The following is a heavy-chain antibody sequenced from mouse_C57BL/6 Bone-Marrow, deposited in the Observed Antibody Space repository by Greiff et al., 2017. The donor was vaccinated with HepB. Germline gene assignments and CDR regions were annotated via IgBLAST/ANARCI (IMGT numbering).Heavy chain of an antibody. V-gene: IGHV1-82*01. D-gene: IGHD3-1*01. CDR2: IYPGDGDT. Sequence: QVQLKESGPELVKPGASVKISCKASGYAFSSSWMNWVKQRPGKGLEWIGRIYPGDGDTNYNGKVKGKATLTADKSSSTAYMQLSSLTSEDSAVYFCARSGGKGGFAYWGQGTLVTVSA. CDR3: ARSGGKGGFAY. CDR1: GYAFSSSW. J-gene: IGHJ3*01.